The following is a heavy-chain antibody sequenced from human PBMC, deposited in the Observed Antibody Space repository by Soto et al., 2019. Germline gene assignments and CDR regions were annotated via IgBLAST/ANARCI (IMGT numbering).Heavy chain of an antibody. D-gene: IGHD6-6*01. Sequence: ASVKVSCKASGYTFTGYYMHWVRQAPGQGLEWMGWINPNSGGTNYAQKFQGRVTMTRDTSISTAYMELSRLRSDDTAVYYCARDRAGSSDYYYYGMDVWGQGTTVTVSS. J-gene: IGHJ6*02. V-gene: IGHV1-2*02. CDR2: INPNSGGT. CDR1: GYTFTGYY. CDR3: ARDRAGSSDYYYYGMDV.